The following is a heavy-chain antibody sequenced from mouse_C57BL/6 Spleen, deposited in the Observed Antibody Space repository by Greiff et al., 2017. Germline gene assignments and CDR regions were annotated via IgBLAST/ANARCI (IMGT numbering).Heavy chain of an antibody. CDR3: TALRPLSWDY. CDR1: GFTFSNYW. CDR2: IRLKSDNYAT. Sequence: EVKLMESGGGLVQPGGSMKLSCVASGFTFSNYWMNWVRQSPEKGLEWVAQIRLKSDNYATHYAESVKGRFTISRDDSKSSVYLQMNNLRAEDTGIYYCTALRPLSWDYWGQGTTLTVSS. V-gene: IGHV6-3*01. J-gene: IGHJ2*01.